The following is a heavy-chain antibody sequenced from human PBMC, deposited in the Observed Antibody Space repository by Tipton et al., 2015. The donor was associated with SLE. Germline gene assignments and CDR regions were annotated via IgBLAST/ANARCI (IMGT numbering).Heavy chain of an antibody. J-gene: IGHJ4*02. V-gene: IGHV3-9*01. CDR3: AKVHTSGSQYLDY. CDR2: ISSNSDRI. D-gene: IGHD3-10*01. Sequence: SLRLSCAASGFKFGDSAMLWVRQAPGKGLELVSGISSNSDRIHYPDSVKGRFTIPRDNAKNSLYLQMSSLSAEDTAMYYCAKVHTSGSQYLDYWGQGTLVAVPS. CDR1: GFKFGDSA.